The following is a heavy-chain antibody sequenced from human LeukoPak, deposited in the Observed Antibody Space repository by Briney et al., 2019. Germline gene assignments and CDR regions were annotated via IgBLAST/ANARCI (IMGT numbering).Heavy chain of an antibody. D-gene: IGHD3-10*01. CDR3: ARAYYYGSGRGYWFDP. CDR1: GGSSSCYY. V-gene: IGHV4-59*01. J-gene: IGHJ5*02. CDR2: IYYSGST. Sequence: SVTLSLSCTVSGGSSSCYYWSGVRLPPGKGLEWIGYIYYSGSTNYNPSLKSRVTISVDTSKNQFSLKLSSVTAADTAVYYCARAYYYGSGRGYWFDPWGQGTLVTVSS.